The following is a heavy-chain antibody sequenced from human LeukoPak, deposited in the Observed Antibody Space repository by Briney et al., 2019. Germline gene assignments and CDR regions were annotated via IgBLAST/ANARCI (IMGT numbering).Heavy chain of an antibody. V-gene: IGHV3-23*01. CDR2: ISLAGNST. CDR3: AKGGTYSFDY. D-gene: IGHD1-26*01. Sequence: GGSLRLSCAASGFSFKFYYMSWVRQAPGKGLEWVSAISLAGNSTYYADAVKGRFTISRDNAKNTLYLQLNSLRAEDTAVYYCAKGGTYSFDYWGQGTLVTVSS. J-gene: IGHJ4*02. CDR1: GFSFKFYY.